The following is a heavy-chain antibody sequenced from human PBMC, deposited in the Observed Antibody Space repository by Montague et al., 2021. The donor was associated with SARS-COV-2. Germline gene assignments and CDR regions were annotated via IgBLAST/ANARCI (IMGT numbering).Heavy chain of an antibody. CDR1: GYSISSGYY. Sequence: SETLSLTCTVSGYSISSGYYWGWIRQPPGKGLEWIGSIYHSGSTYYNPSLKSRVTISVDTSKNQFSLKLSSVTAADTAVYHCARGFDYWGQGTLVTVSS. V-gene: IGHV4-38-2*02. CDR3: ARGFDY. J-gene: IGHJ4*02. CDR2: IYHSGST.